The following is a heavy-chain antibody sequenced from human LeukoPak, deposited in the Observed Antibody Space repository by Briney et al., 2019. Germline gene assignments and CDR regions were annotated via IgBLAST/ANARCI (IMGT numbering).Heavy chain of an antibody. V-gene: IGHV4-30-4*01. J-gene: IGHJ4*02. CDR1: GGSINGNDYY. CDR3: ARVTTDDFWSGQHDY. D-gene: IGHD3-3*01. Sequence: SETLSLTCTVSGGSINGNDYYWRWIRQPPGTGLEWIGYIYYSGSTYYNPSLKSRVTISVDTFKNQFSLKLNSVTAADTAVYYCARVTTDDFWSGQHDYWGQGTLVTVSS. CDR2: IYYSGST.